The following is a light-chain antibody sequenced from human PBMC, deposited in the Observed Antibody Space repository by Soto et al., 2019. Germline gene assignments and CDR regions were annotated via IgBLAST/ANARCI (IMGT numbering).Light chain of an antibody. CDR2: DAS. CDR1: QSISSY. J-gene: IGKJ2*01. V-gene: IGKV3-11*01. CDR3: QQRSDWPQT. Sequence: LSPGERATLSCRASQSISSYLAWYQQKPGQAPRLLFYDASIRAAGIPARFSGSGSGTDFTLTISSLEPEDLAVYYSQQRSDWPQTFGRGTKLEIK.